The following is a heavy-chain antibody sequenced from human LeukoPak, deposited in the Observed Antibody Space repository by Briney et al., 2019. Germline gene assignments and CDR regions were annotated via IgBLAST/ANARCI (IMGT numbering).Heavy chain of an antibody. CDR3: ASRYCSGGSCRAFDY. V-gene: IGHV3-23*01. Sequence: GGSLRLSCAASGFTFSSYSMNWVRQAPGKGLEWVSTISGSGGSTYYANSVKGQFTISRDNSKNTLYLQMDSLRAEDTAVYYCASRYCSGGSCRAFDYWGQGTLVTVSS. CDR1: GFTFSSYS. CDR2: ISGSGGST. J-gene: IGHJ4*02. D-gene: IGHD2-15*01.